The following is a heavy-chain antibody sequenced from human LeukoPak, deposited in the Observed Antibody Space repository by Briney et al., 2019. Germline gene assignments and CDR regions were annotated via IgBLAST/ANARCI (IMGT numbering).Heavy chain of an antibody. CDR1: GFTFRNYW. Sequence: GGSLRLSCAASGFTFRNYWMSWVRQAPGTGLGWVANIKQDGSDRNYVTSVRGRFTISRDNAESSLFLQMNSLRAEDTAVYYCVRNLAVAGTCFDSWGQGTLVTVSS. CDR2: IKQDGSDR. V-gene: IGHV3-7*03. D-gene: IGHD6-19*01. CDR3: VRNLAVAGTCFDS. J-gene: IGHJ4*02.